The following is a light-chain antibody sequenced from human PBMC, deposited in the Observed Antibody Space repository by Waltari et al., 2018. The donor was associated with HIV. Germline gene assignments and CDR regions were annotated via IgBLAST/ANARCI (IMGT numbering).Light chain of an antibody. CDR3: CSYTTTNNFVL. Sequence: QSALTQPASVSGSPGQAITISCTGTSSDVGGHSYVSWYQQHPGKVPRLLIYEVSNRPSVVSSRFSGSKSGNTASLTISGLQAEDEADYYCCSYTTTNNFVLFGGGTKLTVL. J-gene: IGLJ2*01. CDR1: SSDVGGHSY. CDR2: EVS. V-gene: IGLV2-14*01.